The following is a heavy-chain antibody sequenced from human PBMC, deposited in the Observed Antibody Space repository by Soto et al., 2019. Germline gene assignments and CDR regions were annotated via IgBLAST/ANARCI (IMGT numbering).Heavy chain of an antibody. J-gene: IGHJ6*01. CDR3: AGTVEIPYYHGMDV. CDR2: IIPIFGSP. CDR1: GGTLRIHA. V-gene: IGHV1-69*13. D-gene: IGHD4-4*01. Sequence: SVKVSCKAAGGTLRIHAINCVQQSPFQGLDWMGGIIPIFGSPNYAQKFQGRVTITADESSITAYMELSSLRSEDKAVYYCAGTVEIPYYHGMDVWVQGTTVTLSS.